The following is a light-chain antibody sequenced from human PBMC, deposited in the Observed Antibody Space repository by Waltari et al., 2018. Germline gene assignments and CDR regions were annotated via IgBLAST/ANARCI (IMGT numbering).Light chain of an antibody. CDR3: QQCHSVPFN. Sequence: DIQMTQSPSSLSASVGDTVTLNCRANQSISHWLAWYQQKPGKAPRPLMYKTSNLESGVPSRFAASGSGTDFTLIIYSLQSEDFATYYCQQCHSVPFNFGRGTKVEIK. V-gene: IGKV1-5*03. J-gene: IGKJ2*01. CDR1: QSISHW. CDR2: KTS.